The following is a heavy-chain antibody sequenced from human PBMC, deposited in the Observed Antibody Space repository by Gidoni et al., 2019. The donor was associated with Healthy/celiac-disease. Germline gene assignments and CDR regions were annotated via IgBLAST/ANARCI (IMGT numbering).Heavy chain of an antibody. CDR1: GGFFSRYY. Sequence: VLLQQWGAGLLKPSETLSLTFAVHGGFFSRYYCRWIRQPPGKGLEWIGEINHSGSTNYNPSLKSRVTITVDTSKNQFSLKLSSVAAADTAVYYCARALPGIAAAAHTDYWGQGTLVTVSS. CDR3: ARALPGIAAAAHTDY. D-gene: IGHD6-13*01. V-gene: IGHV4-34*01. J-gene: IGHJ4*02. CDR2: INHSGST.